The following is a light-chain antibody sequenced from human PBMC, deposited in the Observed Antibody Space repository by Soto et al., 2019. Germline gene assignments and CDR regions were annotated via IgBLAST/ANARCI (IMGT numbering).Light chain of an antibody. CDR3: QHYNNQPLT. CDR2: GAS. CDR1: QSVSSD. J-gene: IGKJ4*01. V-gene: IGKV3-15*01. Sequence: EILMTQSPATLSVSPGERATLSCRASQSVSSDLAWYQHKPGQAPRLLIYGASTRATGIPVRFSGSGSGTDFTLTISSLQSEDFAVYYCQHYNNQPLTFGGGTKV.